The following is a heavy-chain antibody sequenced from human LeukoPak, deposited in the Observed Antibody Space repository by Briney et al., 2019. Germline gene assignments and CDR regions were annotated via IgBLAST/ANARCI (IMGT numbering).Heavy chain of an antibody. V-gene: IGHV3-48*03. D-gene: IGHD1-14*01. Sequence: GGSLRLSCTASGFSFSGYEMNWVRQAPGKGLEWVSYISSSGSAIYYADSVKGRFIISRDNPKNSLYLQMNSLRAEDTAVYYCLRDITGRGWFDPWGQGTQVTVSS. J-gene: IGHJ5*02. CDR3: LRDITGRGWFDP. CDR2: ISSSGSAI. CDR1: GFSFSGYE.